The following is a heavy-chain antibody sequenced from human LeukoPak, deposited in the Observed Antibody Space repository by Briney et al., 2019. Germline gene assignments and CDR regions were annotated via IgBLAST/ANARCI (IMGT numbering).Heavy chain of an antibody. CDR3: ARIRCGQTAHRCYNY. D-gene: IGHD2-21*02. V-gene: IGHV4-34*10. J-gene: IGHJ4*02. CDR2: IAPSGYT. CDR1: GVSITSYH. Sequence: PSETLSLTCGVHGVSITSYHWGWVRESPREALEWVGEIAPSGYTIYNPSLKSRVTMSVDTAKNQFSLSLTSLTAADTAIYYCARIRCGQTAHRCYNYWGRGALVTVSS.